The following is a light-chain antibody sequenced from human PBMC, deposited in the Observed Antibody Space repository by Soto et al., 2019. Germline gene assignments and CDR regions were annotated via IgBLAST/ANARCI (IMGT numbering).Light chain of an antibody. V-gene: IGLV1-44*01. Sequence: QAVVTQPPSASGTPGQRVTISCSGSSSNIGSNAVNWYQQLPGTAPKLLIYSNNQRPSGVPDRFSGSTSGTSASLAIRGLQSEDEADYYCAAWDDSLNGYVFGTGTKVTVL. CDR1: SSNIGSNA. CDR2: SNN. J-gene: IGLJ1*01. CDR3: AAWDDSLNGYV.